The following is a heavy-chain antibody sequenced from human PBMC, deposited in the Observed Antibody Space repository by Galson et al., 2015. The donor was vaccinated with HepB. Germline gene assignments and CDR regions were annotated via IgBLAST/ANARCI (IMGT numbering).Heavy chain of an antibody. D-gene: IGHD3-22*01. Sequence: SVKVSCKASGGTFSSYAISWVRQAPGQGLEWMGGIIPIFGTANYAQKFQGRVTITADESTSTAYMELSSLRSEDTAVYYCARAPWDSSGYYSHYFDYWGQGTLVTVSS. CDR2: IIPIFGTA. CDR1: GGTFSSYA. J-gene: IGHJ4*02. V-gene: IGHV1-69*13. CDR3: ARAPWDSSGYYSHYFDY.